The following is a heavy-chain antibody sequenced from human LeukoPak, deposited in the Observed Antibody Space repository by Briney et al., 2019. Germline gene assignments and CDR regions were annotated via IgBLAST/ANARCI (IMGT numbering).Heavy chain of an antibody. V-gene: IGHV4-31*03. Sequence: PSETLSLTCTVSGGSISSGGYYWSWIRQHPGKGLEWIGYIYYSGSTYYNPSLKSRVTISVDTSKNQFSLKLSSVTAADTAVYYCASVFITGTNYFDYWGQGTLVTVFS. J-gene: IGHJ4*02. CDR2: IYYSGST. CDR1: GGSISSGGYY. D-gene: IGHD1/OR15-1a*01. CDR3: ASVFITGTNYFDY.